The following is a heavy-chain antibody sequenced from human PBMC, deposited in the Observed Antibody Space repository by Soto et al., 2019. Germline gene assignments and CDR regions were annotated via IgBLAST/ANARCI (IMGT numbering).Heavy chain of an antibody. V-gene: IGHV1-8*01. D-gene: IGHD3-3*01. J-gene: IGHJ5*02. CDR3: ARGPQLRFLEWLSDNWFDP. CDR1: GYSYTSYD. Sequence: SVKLSCEASGYSYTSYDINWVRQSTEQGLEWMGWMNPNSGNTGYAQKFQGRVTMTRNTSISTAYMELSSLRSEDTAVYYCARGPQLRFLEWLSDNWFDPWGQGTLVTGSS. CDR2: MNPNSGNT.